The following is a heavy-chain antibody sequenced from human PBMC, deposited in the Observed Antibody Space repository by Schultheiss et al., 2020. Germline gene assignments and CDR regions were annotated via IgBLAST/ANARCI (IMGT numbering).Heavy chain of an antibody. V-gene: IGHV3-21*04. Sequence: GASLRLSCAASGFSFINSWLHWVRQAPGKGLEWVSAISGSGGSTYYADSVKGRFTISRDNAKNSGNLQMDSLTAEVTSVYYCARGHYGMDVWGPGTTVTGYS. CDR2: ISGSGGST. CDR3: ARGHYGMDV. J-gene: IGHJ6*02. CDR1: GFSFINSW.